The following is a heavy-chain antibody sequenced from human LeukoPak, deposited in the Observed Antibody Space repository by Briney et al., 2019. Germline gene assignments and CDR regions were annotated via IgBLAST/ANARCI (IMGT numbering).Heavy chain of an antibody. D-gene: IGHD1-7*01. CDR1: GGIFTNYI. CDR2: IIPNIAAA. Sequence: SVKVSCKASGGIFTNYIFSWVRQAPGQGLEWMGGIIPNIAAARYAQKFQGRVTITADESTTTVYMELSSLRSEDTAFYYCARDWGLIGSTDWGGHEDWFDPWGQGTLVTVSS. CDR3: ARDWGLIGSTDWGGHEDWFDP. V-gene: IGHV1-69*13. J-gene: IGHJ5*02.